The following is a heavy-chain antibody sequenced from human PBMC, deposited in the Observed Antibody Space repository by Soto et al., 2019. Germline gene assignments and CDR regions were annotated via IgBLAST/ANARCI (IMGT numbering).Heavy chain of an antibody. CDR2: INPNSGGT. CDR3: ARGGIAVAENWFDP. D-gene: IGHD6-19*01. J-gene: IGHJ5*02. V-gene: IGHV1-2*04. Sequence: ASVKVSCTASGYTFTGYYMHWVRQAPGQGLEWMGWINPNSGGTNYAQKFQGWVTMTRDTSISTAYMELSRLRSDDTAVYYCARGGIAVAENWFDPWGQGTLVTVSS. CDR1: GYTFTGYY.